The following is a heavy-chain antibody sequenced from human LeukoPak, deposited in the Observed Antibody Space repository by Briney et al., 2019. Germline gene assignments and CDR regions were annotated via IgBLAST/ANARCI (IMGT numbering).Heavy chain of an antibody. J-gene: IGHJ5*02. CDR3: ARLLGYCSSTSCYFRQRGPFDP. D-gene: IGHD2-2*01. Sequence: SETLSLTCAVYGGSFSGYYWSWIRQPPGKGLEWIGEINHSGSTNYNLSLKSRVTISVDTSKNQFSLKLSSVTAADTAVYYCARLLGYCSSTSCYFRQRGPFDPWGQGTLVTVSS. V-gene: IGHV4-34*01. CDR1: GGSFSGYY. CDR2: INHSGST.